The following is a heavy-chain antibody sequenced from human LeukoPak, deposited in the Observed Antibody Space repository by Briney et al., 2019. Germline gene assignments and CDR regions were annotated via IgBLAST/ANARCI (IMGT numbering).Heavy chain of an antibody. D-gene: IGHD3-16*01. CDR1: GFSFRNYA. J-gene: IGHJ3*02. CDR3: AKTRRPNLWDDPFDI. CDR2: ISTDGGNT. Sequence: AWSVRHTCVASGFSFRNYAMHWLRPAAGKGVAVVADISTDGGNTYYGDSVKGRFTISRDNSKNTLDLHMGSLKSEDTALYYCAKTRRPNLWDDPFDIWGQGTMVTVAS. V-gene: IGHV3-64*02.